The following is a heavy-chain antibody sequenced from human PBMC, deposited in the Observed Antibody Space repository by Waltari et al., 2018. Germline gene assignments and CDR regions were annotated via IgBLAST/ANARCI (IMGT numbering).Heavy chain of an antibody. CDR1: GSSISSGYY. J-gene: IGHJ3*02. Sequence: QVQLQESGPGLVKPSETLSLTCAVSGSSISSGYYWGWIRQPPGKGLEWIGSIYHSGSTYYNPSLKSRVTISVDTSKNQFSLKLSSVTAADTAVYYCAREPYYDSSGLDAFDIWGQGTMVTVSS. V-gene: IGHV4-38-2*02. D-gene: IGHD3-22*01. CDR3: AREPYYDSSGLDAFDI. CDR2: IYHSGST.